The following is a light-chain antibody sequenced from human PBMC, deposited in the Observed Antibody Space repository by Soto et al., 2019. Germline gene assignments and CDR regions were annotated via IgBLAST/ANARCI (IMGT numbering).Light chain of an antibody. J-gene: IGKJ1*01. CDR1: QSISTY. CDR3: QQSFSTLSWT. Sequence: DIQMTQSPPSLSASVGDRVTITCRASQSISTYLNWYQHRQGKAPQLLISAASSLQSGVPSRFSGSGSGTDFTLTISSLQPEDFATYYCQQSFSTLSWTFGQGTKVDIK. CDR2: AAS. V-gene: IGKV1-39*01.